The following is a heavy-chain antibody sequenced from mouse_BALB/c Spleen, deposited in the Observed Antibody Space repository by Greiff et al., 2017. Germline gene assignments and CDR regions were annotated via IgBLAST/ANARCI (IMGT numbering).Heavy chain of an antibody. CDR1: GYSFTSYY. J-gene: IGHJ4*01. D-gene: IGHD3-1*01. V-gene: IGHV1-66*01. CDR3: ARSGRPLYAMDY. Sequence: QVQLQQPGPELVKPGASVKISCKASGYSFTSYYIHWVKQRPGQGLEWIGWIFPGSGNTKYNEKFKGKATLTADTSSSTAYMQLSSLTSEDSAVYFCARSGRPLYAMDYWGQGTSVTVSS. CDR2: IFPGSGNT.